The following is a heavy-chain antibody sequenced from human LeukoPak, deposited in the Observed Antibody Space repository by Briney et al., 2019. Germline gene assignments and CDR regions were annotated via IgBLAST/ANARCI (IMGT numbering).Heavy chain of an antibody. CDR1: GGSFSGYY. CDR2: INHSGST. V-gene: IGHV4-34*01. J-gene: IGHJ4*02. CDR3: ARGRRDYSSISGRFDY. Sequence: PSETLSLTCAVYGGSFSGYYWSWIRQPPGKGLEWIGEINHSGSTNYSPSLKSRVTISVDTSKNQFSLKLSSVTAADTAVYYCARGRRDYSSISGRFDYWGQGTLVTVSS. D-gene: IGHD6-13*01.